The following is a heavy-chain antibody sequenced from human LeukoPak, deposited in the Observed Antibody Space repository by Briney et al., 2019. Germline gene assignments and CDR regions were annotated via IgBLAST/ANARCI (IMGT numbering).Heavy chain of an antibody. CDR3: ARETYYYVNSGFVS. J-gene: IGHJ3*01. CDR2: LNPNTGDT. D-gene: IGHD3-22*01. V-gene: IGHV1-2*02. Sequence: ASVKVSCKASGYTFSDYHIHWVRQAPGQGLEWVGWLNPNTGDTNYAQKFQGRVTMTSDTSINTAYMDLTRLRSEDTAVYYCARETYYYVNSGFVSWGQGTVVTVSS. CDR1: GYTFSDYH.